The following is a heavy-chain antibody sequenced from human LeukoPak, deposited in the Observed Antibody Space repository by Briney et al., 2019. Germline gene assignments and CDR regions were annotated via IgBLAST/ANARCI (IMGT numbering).Heavy chain of an antibody. CDR1: GFTLRSYV. J-gene: IGHJ4*02. CDR2: ISSSSRTI. V-gene: IGHV3-48*01. D-gene: IGHD4-17*01. Sequence: GGSLRLSCVASGFTLRSYVMNWVRQAPGKGLEWVSYISSSSRTIYYADSVKGRFTISRDNAKKSLYLQMNSLRAEDTAVYYCARDRLHYGEYEKTFDYWGQGTLVSVSS. CDR3: ARDRLHYGEYEKTFDY.